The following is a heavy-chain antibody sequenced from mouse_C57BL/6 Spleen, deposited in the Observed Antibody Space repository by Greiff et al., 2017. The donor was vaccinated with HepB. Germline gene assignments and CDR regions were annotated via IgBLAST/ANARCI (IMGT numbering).Heavy chain of an antibody. V-gene: IGHV1-50*01. CDR1: GYTFTSYW. CDR2: IDPSDSYT. CDR3: ARRGGDYDRYFDV. D-gene: IGHD2-4*01. Sequence: QVQLQQPGAELVKPGASVKLSCKASGYTFTSYWMQWVKQRPGQGLEWIGEIDPSDSYTNYNQKFKGKATLTVDTSSSTAYMQLSSLTSEDSAVYYCARRGGDYDRYFDVWGTGTTVIVSS. J-gene: IGHJ1*03.